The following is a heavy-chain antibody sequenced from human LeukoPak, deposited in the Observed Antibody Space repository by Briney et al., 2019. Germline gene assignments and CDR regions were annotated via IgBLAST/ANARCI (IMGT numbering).Heavy chain of an antibody. Sequence: GGSLRLSCAASGFTFSSYAIHWVRQAPGKGLEWVTVISSDGNDQHYADSVEGRFTISRDNSKNTVFLQMNSLRIEDTAVYYCARDFDQGGADYYFAYWGQGTLVTVSS. CDR1: GFTFSSYA. CDR3: ARDFDQGGADYYFAY. J-gene: IGHJ4*02. D-gene: IGHD3-9*01. V-gene: IGHV3-30-3*01. CDR2: ISSDGNDQ.